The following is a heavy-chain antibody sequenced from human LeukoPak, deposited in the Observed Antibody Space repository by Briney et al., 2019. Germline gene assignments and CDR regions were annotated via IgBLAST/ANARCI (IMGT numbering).Heavy chain of an antibody. D-gene: IGHD3-10*01. CDR2: IYYSGST. CDR1: GGSISSGGYY. Sequence: SQTLSLTCTVSGGSISSGGYYWSWIRQHPGKGLEWIGYIYYSGSTYYNPSLKSRVTISVDTSKNQFSLKLSSVTAADTAVYYCAREVVTMVRGAEFRYFDYWGQGTLVTVSS. V-gene: IGHV4-31*03. J-gene: IGHJ4*02. CDR3: AREVVTMVRGAEFRYFDY.